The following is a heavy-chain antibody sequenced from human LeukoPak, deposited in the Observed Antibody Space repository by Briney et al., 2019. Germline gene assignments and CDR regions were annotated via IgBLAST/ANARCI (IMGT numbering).Heavy chain of an antibody. CDR1: GFTFSSYG. J-gene: IGHJ4*02. Sequence: PGRSLRLSCAASGFTFSSYGMHWVRQAPGKGLEWVAVISYDGSNKYYADSVKGRFTISRDNSKNTLYLQMNSLRAEDTAVYYCAKDYYDILTGYYKSLYFDYWGQGTLVTVSS. D-gene: IGHD3-9*01. V-gene: IGHV3-30*18. CDR2: ISYDGSNK. CDR3: AKDYYDILTGYYKSLYFDY.